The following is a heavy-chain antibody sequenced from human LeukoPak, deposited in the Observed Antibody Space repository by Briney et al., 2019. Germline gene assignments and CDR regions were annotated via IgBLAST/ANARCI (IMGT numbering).Heavy chain of an antibody. V-gene: IGHV3-30*03. Sequence: PGGSLRLSCAASGFTFSTFSRSWMSWVRQAPGKGLEWVAVISYDGSNKYYADSVKGRFTISRDNSKNTLYLQMNSLRAEDTAVYYCAGEQWLVTLLWGQGTLVTVSS. CDR3: AGEQWLVTLL. CDR1: GFTFSTFSRSW. CDR2: ISYDGSNK. D-gene: IGHD6-19*01. J-gene: IGHJ4*02.